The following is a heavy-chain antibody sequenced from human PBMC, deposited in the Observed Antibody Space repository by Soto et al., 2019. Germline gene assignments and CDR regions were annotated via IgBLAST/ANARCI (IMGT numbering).Heavy chain of an antibody. CDR3: VKDATINCYIERFRH. D-gene: IGHD1-1*01. CDR2: INWNSGSI. CDR1: GFTFDDYA. Sequence: GGSLRLSWAASGFTFDDYAMQWVRQVPGKGLEWVSGINWNSGSIGYGDSVKGRFAISRDNAKNSLHLQMNSLSAEDTAFYYCVKDATINCYIERFRHRGHRTPFPISS. V-gene: IGHV3-9*01. J-gene: IGHJ1*01.